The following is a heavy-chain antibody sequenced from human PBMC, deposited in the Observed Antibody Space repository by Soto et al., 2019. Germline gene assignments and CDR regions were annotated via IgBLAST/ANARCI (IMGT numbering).Heavy chain of an antibody. CDR1: GGSISSGGYY. Sequence: QVQLRESGPGLVQPSQTLSLTCTVSGGSISSGGYYWTWIRQHPGKGLEWIGYIYYTGSAYYNPSLETRLTLSIDTSRSQFSLKLSSVTTADTAVYYCSRPSSGSARCLDVWGQGTTVTVSS. V-gene: IGHV4-31*03. CDR3: SRPSSGSARCLDV. CDR2: IYYTGSA. D-gene: IGHD6-6*01. J-gene: IGHJ6*02.